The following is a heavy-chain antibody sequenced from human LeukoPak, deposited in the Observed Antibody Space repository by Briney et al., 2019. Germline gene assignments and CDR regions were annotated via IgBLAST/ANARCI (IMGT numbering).Heavy chain of an antibody. D-gene: IGHD3-22*01. CDR3: ARESQSYDSSGSTFDY. CDR1: GFSFSSYG. J-gene: IGHJ4*02. V-gene: IGHV3-30*02. Sequence: GGSLRLSCTASGFSFSSYGMHWVRQAPGKGLEWVAFIRYDGSDKYYADSVKGRFTISRGDSKNMLYLQMNSLRAEDTAVYYCARESQSYDSSGSTFDYWGQGTLVTVSS. CDR2: IRYDGSDK.